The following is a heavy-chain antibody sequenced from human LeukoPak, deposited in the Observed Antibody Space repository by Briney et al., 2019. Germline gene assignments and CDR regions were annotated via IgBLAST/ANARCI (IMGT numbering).Heavy chain of an antibody. Sequence: RTSETLSLTCTVSGGSISSGSYYWRWIRQPAGKGLEWIGRIYTSGSTNYNPSLKSRVTISVDTSKNQFSLKLSSVTAADTAVYYCARDFGVVTPSDYYYYYYMDVWGKGTTVTVSS. V-gene: IGHV4-61*02. J-gene: IGHJ6*03. CDR1: GGSISSGSYY. D-gene: IGHD3-3*01. CDR2: IYTSGST. CDR3: ARDFGVVTPSDYYYYYYMDV.